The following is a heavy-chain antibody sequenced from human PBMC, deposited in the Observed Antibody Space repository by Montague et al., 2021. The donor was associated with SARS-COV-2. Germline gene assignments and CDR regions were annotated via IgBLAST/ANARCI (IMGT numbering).Heavy chain of an antibody. CDR1: GGSISTGSYY. Sequence: TLSLTRTVSGGSISTGSYYWSWIRQPAGKGLEWIGRIYTSGSTNYNPSLKSRVTISVDTSKNQFSLKLSSVTAADTAVYYCARGPHYDILTSYYKDGMDVWGQGTRVTVSS. D-gene: IGHD3-9*01. CDR3: ARGPHYDILTSYYKDGMDV. V-gene: IGHV4-61*02. CDR2: IYTSGST. J-gene: IGHJ6*02.